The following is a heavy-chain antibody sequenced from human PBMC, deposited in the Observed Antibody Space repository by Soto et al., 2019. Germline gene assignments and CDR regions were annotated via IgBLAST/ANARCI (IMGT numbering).Heavy chain of an antibody. CDR2: IWYDGSNK. D-gene: IGHD6-13*01. J-gene: IGHJ4*02. V-gene: IGHV3-33*01. Sequence: GGPLRLSCAASGFTFSSYGMHWVRQAPGKGLEWVAVIWYDGSNKYYAESVKGRFTISRDNSKKTVYLQMNSLRAEDTAVYYCARDHIALDYWGQGTQVTVSS. CDR3: ARDHIALDY. CDR1: GFTFSSYG.